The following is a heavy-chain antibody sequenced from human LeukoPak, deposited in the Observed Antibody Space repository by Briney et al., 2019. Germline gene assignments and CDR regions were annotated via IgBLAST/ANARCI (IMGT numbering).Heavy chain of an antibody. D-gene: IGHD2-2*03. Sequence: GGSLRLSCAASGFTFSSYAMSWVRQAPGKGLEWVALIWYDGSNEYYADSVKGRFTISRDNSKNTLYLQMNSLRAEDTAVYYCARDWIRGVVPKGFDSWGQGTLVTVSS. CDR3: ARDWIRGVVPKGFDS. V-gene: IGHV3-33*08. CDR2: IWYDGSNE. J-gene: IGHJ4*02. CDR1: GFTFSSYA.